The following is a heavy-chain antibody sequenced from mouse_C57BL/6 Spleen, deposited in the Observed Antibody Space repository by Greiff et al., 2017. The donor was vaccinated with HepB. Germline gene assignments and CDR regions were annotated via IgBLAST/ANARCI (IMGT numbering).Heavy chain of an antibody. V-gene: IGHV1-72*01. CDR2: IDPNSGGT. D-gene: IGHD2-4*01. J-gene: IGHJ1*03. CDR3: GRVGYYDDDHEDFDV. Sequence: QVQLKQPGAELVKPGASVKLSCKASGYTFTSYWMHWVKQRPGRGLEWIGRIDPNSGGTKYNEKFKSKATLTVDKPSSTAYMQLSSLTSEDSAVYYCGRVGYYDDDHEDFDVWGTGTTVTVSS. CDR1: GYTFTSYW.